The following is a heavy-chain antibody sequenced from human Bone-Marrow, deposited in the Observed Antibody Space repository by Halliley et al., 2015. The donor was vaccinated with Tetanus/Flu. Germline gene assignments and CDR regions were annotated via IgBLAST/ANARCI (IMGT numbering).Heavy chain of an antibody. CDR3: ASLRGEGNFLQY. D-gene: IGHD3-3*01. Sequence: QLVQSGGEVKKPGESLKISCKASGYDFRRYWIGWVRQMAGKGLEYMGIIYPNDSDIRYGPSFKGQVTMSADKSISTAYLQWSSLKASDPAMYCCASLRGEGNFLQYWGQGTLVTVSP. CDR1: GYDFRRYW. CDR2: IYPNDSDI. V-gene: IGHV5-51*01. J-gene: IGHJ4*02.